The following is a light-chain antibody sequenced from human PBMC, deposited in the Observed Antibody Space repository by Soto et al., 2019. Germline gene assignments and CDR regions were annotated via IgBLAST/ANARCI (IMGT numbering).Light chain of an antibody. CDR1: QSVSSSS. CDR3: QQYGSS. CDR2: GAS. Sequence: EIVLTQSPGTLSLSPGERATLSCRASQSVSSSSLAWYQHKRGQAPRLLIHGASSRATGIPDRFSGSGSGTDFTLTISRLEPEDFAVYYCQQYGSSFGGGTKVDIK. J-gene: IGKJ4*01. V-gene: IGKV3-20*01.